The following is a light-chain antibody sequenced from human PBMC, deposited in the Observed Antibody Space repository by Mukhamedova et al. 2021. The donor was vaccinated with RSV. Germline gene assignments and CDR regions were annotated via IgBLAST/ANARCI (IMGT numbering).Light chain of an antibody. J-gene: IGLJ1*01. Sequence: TGTSSDVGAYTSVSWYRHHPGEAPELILYAVSNRPSGVSNRFSGSKSGNTASLTISGLQPEDEADYFCSSYASTSKPYVFGTGNK. CDR1: SSDVGAYTS. V-gene: IGLV2-14*01. CDR2: AVS. CDR3: SSYASTSKPYV.